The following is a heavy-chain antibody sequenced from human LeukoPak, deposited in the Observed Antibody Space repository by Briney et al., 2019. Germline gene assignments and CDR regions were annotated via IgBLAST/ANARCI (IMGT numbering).Heavy chain of an antibody. V-gene: IGHV5-51*01. CDR3: AXRRAVAGSPFDX. Sequence: GESLKISCKGSGYSFTSYWIGWVRQMPGKGLEWVGIIYPGDSDTRYSPSFQGQVTISADKSISTAYLQLSSLKASDTAMYYCAXRRAVAGSPFDXXGQGXLVTVXX. D-gene: IGHD6-19*01. CDR2: IYPGDSDT. J-gene: IGHJ4*02. CDR1: GYSFTSYW.